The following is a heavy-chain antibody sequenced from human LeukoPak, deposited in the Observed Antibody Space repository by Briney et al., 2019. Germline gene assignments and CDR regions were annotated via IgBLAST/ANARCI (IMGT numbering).Heavy chain of an antibody. CDR2: SFYNGNT. CDR3: ARQYIDILTGYHRGELYWYFDL. CDR1: GHSFSSYY. D-gene: IGHD3-9*01. V-gene: IGHV4-59*01. J-gene: IGHJ2*01. Sequence: PSETLSLICTVSGHSFSSYYWTWLRQPPGKGLEWIAYSFYNGNTKYNPSLKSRVPISVDTSKTHFSLKVTSVTAADTAVYYCARQYIDILTGYHRGELYWYFDLWGRGTLVTVSS.